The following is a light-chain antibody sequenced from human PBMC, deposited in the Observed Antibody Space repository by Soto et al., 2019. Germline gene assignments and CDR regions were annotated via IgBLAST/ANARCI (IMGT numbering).Light chain of an antibody. CDR2: AAS. V-gene: IGKV1-39*01. CDR1: QSISNF. J-gene: IGKJ4*01. CDR3: QQSYSSPH. Sequence: DIQMTQSPSSLSASVGDRVTITCRASQSISNFLNWYQQKPGKAPNLLIYAASTLQSGVPSRFRGSGSGTEFTLTINGLQPEDFARYYCQQSYSSPHFGGGTRVEIK.